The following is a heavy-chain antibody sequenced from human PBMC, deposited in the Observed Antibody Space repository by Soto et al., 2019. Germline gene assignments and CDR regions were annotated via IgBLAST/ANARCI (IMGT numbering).Heavy chain of an antibody. CDR3: AKDMGYSSHYYFDY. V-gene: IGHV3-23*01. Sequence: GWCLRLSCAASRFTFSSYAMSWALQAPGKGLEWVSAISGSGGSTYYADSVKGRFTISRDNSKNTLYLQMNSLRAEDTAVYYCAKDMGYSSHYYFDYWGQGTLVTVSS. CDR2: ISGSGGST. CDR1: RFTFSSYA. D-gene: IGHD6-13*01. J-gene: IGHJ4*02.